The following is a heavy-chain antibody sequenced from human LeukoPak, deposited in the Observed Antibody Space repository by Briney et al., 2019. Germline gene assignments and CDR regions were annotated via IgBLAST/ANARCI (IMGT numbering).Heavy chain of an antibody. V-gene: IGHV4-34*01. Sequence: SETLSLTCAVYGGSFSDYYWSWIRQPPGKGLEWIGEINHSGSTNYNPSLKSRVTISVDTSKNQFSLKLSSVTAADTAVYYCAVSGYDLDYWGQGTLVTVSS. CDR3: AVSGYDLDY. CDR1: GGSFSDYY. CDR2: INHSGST. D-gene: IGHD5-12*01. J-gene: IGHJ4*02.